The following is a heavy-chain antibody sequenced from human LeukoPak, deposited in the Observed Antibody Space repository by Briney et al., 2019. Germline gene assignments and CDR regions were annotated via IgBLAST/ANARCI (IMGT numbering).Heavy chain of an antibody. J-gene: IGHJ6*03. V-gene: IGHV1-2*02. CDR3: ARVDIAARPGTYYYYSYMAV. D-gene: IGHD6-6*01. Sequence: ASVTVSCMASGYTFTGYYMHWVRQAAGQGLEWMGWINPKSGGTNYAQKFQGRVTMTRDTSISTAYMELSRLRSDVTAVYYCARVDIAARPGTYYYYSYMAVWGKGTTVTVSS. CDR1: GYTFTGYY. CDR2: INPKSGGT.